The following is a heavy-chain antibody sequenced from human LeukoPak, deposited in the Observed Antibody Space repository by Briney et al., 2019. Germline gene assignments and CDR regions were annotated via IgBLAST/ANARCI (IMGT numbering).Heavy chain of an antibody. CDR3: AKDDDYGGSFDDY. V-gene: IGHV3-23*01. CDR1: GFTFSSYA. CDR2: LSGGIGST. D-gene: IGHD4-23*01. Sequence: GGSLRRSGAAAGFTFSSYAMIWVGQAPGQGREGGSALSGGIGSTDYAYSVKGRITISRYNSKNTLYLQMNSMRAENTAVYYCAKDDDYGGSFDDYWGQGTLVTVSS. J-gene: IGHJ4*02.